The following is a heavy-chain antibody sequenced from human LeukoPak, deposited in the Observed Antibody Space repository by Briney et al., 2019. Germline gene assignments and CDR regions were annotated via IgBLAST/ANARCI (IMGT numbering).Heavy chain of an antibody. D-gene: IGHD3-22*01. CDR1: GGSISSHY. J-gene: IGHJ4*02. V-gene: IGHV4-59*11. Sequence: SETLSLTCTVSGGSISSHYWSWIRQPPGKGLEWIGYIYYSGSTNYNPSLKSRVTISVDTSKNPFSLKLSSVTAADTAVYYCARDLIDSSGYYVSRLGYWGQGTLVTVSS. CDR3: ARDLIDSSGYYVSRLGY. CDR2: IYYSGST.